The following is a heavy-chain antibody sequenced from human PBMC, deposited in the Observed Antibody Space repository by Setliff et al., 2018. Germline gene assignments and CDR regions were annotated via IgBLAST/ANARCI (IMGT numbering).Heavy chain of an antibody. Sequence: PSETLSLTCGASGGTFSDYFWTWIRQSPGKGLEWIGEINHSGSSNYNPSLKSRVTISIDTPNNQFSLKVTSVTAADTGIYYRARGRNVAARLLDSWGQGARVTVSS. J-gene: IGHJ4*02. CDR3: ARGRNVAARLLDS. CDR1: GGTFSDYF. D-gene: IGHD6-6*01. V-gene: IGHV4-34*08. CDR2: INHSGSS.